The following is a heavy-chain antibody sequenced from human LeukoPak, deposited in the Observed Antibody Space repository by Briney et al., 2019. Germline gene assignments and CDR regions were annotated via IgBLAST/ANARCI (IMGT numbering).Heavy chain of an antibody. Sequence: GGSLRLSRAASGFTFSSFGMHWVRQAPGKGLEWVAVIWYDGSDKYYTDSVKGRFTVSRDNSKNTLYLQMNSLRAEDKAVYYCAKSPMKRYHYDSSGYYPKYYFDYWGQGTLVTVSS. CDR3: AKSPMKRYHYDSSGYYPKYYFDY. J-gene: IGHJ4*02. CDR1: GFTFSSFG. V-gene: IGHV3-33*06. CDR2: IWYDGSDK. D-gene: IGHD3-22*01.